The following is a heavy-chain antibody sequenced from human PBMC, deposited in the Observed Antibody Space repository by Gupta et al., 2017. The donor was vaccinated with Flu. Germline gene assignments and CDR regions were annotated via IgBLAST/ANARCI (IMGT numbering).Heavy chain of an antibody. CDR1: GFTFSNAW. J-gene: IGHJ4*02. V-gene: IGHV3-15*01. Sequence: EVQLVESGGGLVKPGGSLRLSCAASGFTFSNAWMSWVRQAPGKGLEWVGSIKSKTDGGTTDDAAPVKGRFTISRDDAKNTLYMQMNRLKTEDTAVYYVTTDTVDTAMARWGQGTLVTVSS. CDR2: IKSKTDGGTT. D-gene: IGHD5-18*01. CDR3: TTDTVDTAMAR.